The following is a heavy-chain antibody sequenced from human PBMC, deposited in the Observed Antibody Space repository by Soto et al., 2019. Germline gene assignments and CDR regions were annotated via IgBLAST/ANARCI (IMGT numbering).Heavy chain of an antibody. J-gene: IGHJ6*03. CDR2: TRNKANSYTT. D-gene: IGHD2-15*01. Sequence: PGGSLRLSCAASGFTFSDHYMDWVRQAPGKGLEWVGRTRNKANSYTTEYAASVKGRFTISRDDSKNSLYLQMNSLKTEDTAVYYCARDLFRCSGGSCYYYMDVWGKGTTVTV. V-gene: IGHV3-72*01. CDR1: GFTFSDHY. CDR3: ARDLFRCSGGSCYYYMDV.